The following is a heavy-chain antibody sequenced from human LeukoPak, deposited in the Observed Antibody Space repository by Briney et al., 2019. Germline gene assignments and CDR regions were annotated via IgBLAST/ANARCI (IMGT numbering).Heavy chain of an antibody. V-gene: IGHV4-59*01. J-gene: IGHJ3*02. CDR1: GGSLSSYY. Sequence: PSETLSLTCTVSGGSLSSYYWSWIRQPPGKGLEWIGNIYYSGSTNYNPSLKSRVTISVDTSKNQFSLKLTSVTAADTAVYYCARGLTYYFDSSGYYVTDAFDIWGQGTMVTVSS. D-gene: IGHD3-22*01. CDR3: ARGLTYYFDSSGYYVTDAFDI. CDR2: IYYSGST.